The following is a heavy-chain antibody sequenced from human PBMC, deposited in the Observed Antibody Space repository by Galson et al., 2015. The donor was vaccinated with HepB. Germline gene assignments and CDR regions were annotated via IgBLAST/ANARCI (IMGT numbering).Heavy chain of an antibody. Sequence: QSGAEVKKPGESLRISCKGSGYSFTSYWISWVRQMPGKGLEWMGRIDPSDSYTNYSPSFQGHVTISADKSISTAYLQWSSLKASDTAMYYCARWAGDYDSSGLGTFDYWGQGTLVTVSS. CDR2: IDPSDSYT. CDR1: GYSFTSYW. J-gene: IGHJ4*02. CDR3: ARWAGDYDSSGLGTFDY. V-gene: IGHV5-10-1*01. D-gene: IGHD3-22*01.